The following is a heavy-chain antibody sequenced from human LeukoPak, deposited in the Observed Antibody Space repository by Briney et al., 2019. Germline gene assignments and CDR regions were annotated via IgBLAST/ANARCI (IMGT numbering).Heavy chain of an antibody. CDR3: ARVAASVGFFRR. D-gene: IGHD5/OR15-5a*01. Sequence: SETLSLTCIVSGYSISSGYYWGWIRQPTGKGLEWIGNIHHSRSTNYDPSLKSRVTMSVDTSKSQVSLKLGSVTAEDTAVYYCARVAASVGFFRRWCQGTLVTVSS. V-gene: IGHV4-38-2*02. J-gene: IGHJ1*01. CDR1: GYSISSGYY. CDR2: IHHSRST.